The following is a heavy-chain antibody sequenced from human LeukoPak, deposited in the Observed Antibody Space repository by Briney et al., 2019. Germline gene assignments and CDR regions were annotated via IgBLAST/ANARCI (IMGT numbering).Heavy chain of an antibody. Sequence: GGSLRLSCAASVFTFSRYAMSWVRHAPGKGREGGSAISGSGGSTYYTDSVKGRFTISRDNSKNTLYLQMNSLRAEDTAVYYCAKDLWRQWLVIGAFDIWGQGTMVTVSS. V-gene: IGHV3-23*01. CDR3: AKDLWRQWLVIGAFDI. D-gene: IGHD6-19*01. CDR2: ISGSGGST. CDR1: VFTFSRYA. J-gene: IGHJ3*02.